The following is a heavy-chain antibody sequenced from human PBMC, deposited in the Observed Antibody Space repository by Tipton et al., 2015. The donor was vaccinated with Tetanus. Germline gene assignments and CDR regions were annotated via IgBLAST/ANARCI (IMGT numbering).Heavy chain of an antibody. CDR2: ISNSGAS. CDR3: VRGRGLGAYSFGFEY. CDR1: DESISSSSYY. J-gene: IGHJ4*02. V-gene: IGHV4-39*07. Sequence: TLSLTCTVSDESISSSSYYWGWIRHHPGRGLEWIASISNSGASYNNPSVRSRLTLSLQRSKNQVSLKLSSVTAADAAVYYCVRGRGLGAYSFGFEYWGQGAQVIVSS. D-gene: IGHD5-12*01.